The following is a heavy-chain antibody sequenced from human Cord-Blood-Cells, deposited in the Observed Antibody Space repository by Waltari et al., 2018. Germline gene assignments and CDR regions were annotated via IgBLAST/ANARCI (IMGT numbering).Heavy chain of an antibody. V-gene: IGHV5-51*03. CDR2: IYPGDSDT. Sequence: EAQLVQSGAEVKPPGDALTIPCKASGYTVISYRIGWVRRMPGKGLEWMGIIYPGDSDTRYSPSFQGQVTISADKSISTAYLQWSSLKASDTAMYYWARRPLFDIWGQGTMVTVSS. CDR3: ARRPLFDI. J-gene: IGHJ3*02. CDR1: GYTVISYR.